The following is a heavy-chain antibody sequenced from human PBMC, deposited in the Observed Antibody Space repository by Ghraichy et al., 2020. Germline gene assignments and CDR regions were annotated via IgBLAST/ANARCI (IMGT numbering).Heavy chain of an antibody. D-gene: IGHD3-3*01. CDR3: AGGYRFLEWSGLYNWFDP. V-gene: IGHV4-34*01. CDR1: GGSFSGYY. Sequence: SQTLSLTCAVYGGSFSGYYWSWIRQPPGKGLEWIGKINHSGSTNYNPSLKSRVTISVDTSKNQFSLKLSSVTAADTAVYYCAGGYRFLEWSGLYNWFDPWGQGTLVTVSS. CDR2: INHSGST. J-gene: IGHJ5*02.